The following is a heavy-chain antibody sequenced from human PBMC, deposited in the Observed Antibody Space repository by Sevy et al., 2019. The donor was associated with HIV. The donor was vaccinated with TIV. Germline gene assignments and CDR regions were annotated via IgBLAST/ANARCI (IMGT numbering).Heavy chain of an antibody. V-gene: IGHV3-33*01. CDR2: IWYDVRNK. D-gene: IGHD1-26*01. CDR1: GFTVSSYV. Sequence: GGSLRLSVAAAGFTVSSYVMHWVRHAPGKGLEGIAFIWYDVRNKNYSNSVKGRFTISRDNSKNTLYLQMNSLRAADTAVYYCARVSEDSPFDSWGKGTLVTVSS. CDR3: ARVSEDSPFDS. J-gene: IGHJ4*02.